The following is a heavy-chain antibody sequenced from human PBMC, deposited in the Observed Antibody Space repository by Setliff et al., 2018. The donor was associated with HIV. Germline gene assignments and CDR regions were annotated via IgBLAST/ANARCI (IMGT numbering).Heavy chain of an antibody. CDR1: GFTFSYYG. Sequence: GGSLRLSCATSGFTFSYYGMHWVRQAPGKGLEWVAFIRYDDTYKYYADSVKGRFTTSRDNSKNTLYLQMNSLRAEDTAVYYCTKNLYRSPWSPLDYWGQGTLVTVSS. CDR3: TKNLYRSPWSPLDY. V-gene: IGHV3-30*02. CDR2: IRYDDTYK. D-gene: IGHD6-13*01. J-gene: IGHJ4*02.